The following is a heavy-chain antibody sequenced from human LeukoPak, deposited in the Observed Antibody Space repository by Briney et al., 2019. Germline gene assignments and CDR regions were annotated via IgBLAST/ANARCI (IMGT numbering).Heavy chain of an antibody. CDR2: ISYDGTDK. CDR3: TRSSGNYFSYYYMDV. D-gene: IGHD3-10*01. J-gene: IGHJ6*03. Sequence: GGSLRLSCAASGFTFSSYAMYWVRQAPGMGLEWVAVISYDGTDKNYADSVKGRFTISRDNSKNALYLQMNGLRVEDTAVYSCTRSSGNYFSYYYMDVWGKGTTVTVSS. CDR1: GFTFSSYA. V-gene: IGHV3-30*01.